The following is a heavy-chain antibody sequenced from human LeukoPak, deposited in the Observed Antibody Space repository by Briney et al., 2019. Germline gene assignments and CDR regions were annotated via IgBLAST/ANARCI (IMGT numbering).Heavy chain of an antibody. CDR3: ARETGDYDAFDI. V-gene: IGHV4-30-4*08. Sequence: SQTLSLTCTVSGGSISSGDYYWSWIRQPPGKGLEWIGYIYYSGSTYYNPSLKSRVTISVDTSKNQLSLKLSSVTAADTAVYYCARETGDYDAFDIWGQGTMVTVSS. CDR2: IYYSGST. J-gene: IGHJ3*02. CDR1: GGSISSGDYY. D-gene: IGHD4-17*01.